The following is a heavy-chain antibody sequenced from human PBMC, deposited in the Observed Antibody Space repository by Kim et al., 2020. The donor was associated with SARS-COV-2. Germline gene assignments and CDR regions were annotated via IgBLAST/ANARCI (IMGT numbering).Heavy chain of an antibody. V-gene: IGHV1-46*01. J-gene: IGHJ6*02. CDR2: SYPSGGST. Sequence: ASVKVSCKASGYTSSSYYMHWVRQAPGQGLEWMGMSYPSGGSTSYAQKFQGRVTMTRDTSTSTVYMELSSLRSEDTAVYYCARSDMDVWGQGTTVTVSS. CDR3: ARSDMDV. CDR1: GYTSSSYY. D-gene: IGHD3-3*01.